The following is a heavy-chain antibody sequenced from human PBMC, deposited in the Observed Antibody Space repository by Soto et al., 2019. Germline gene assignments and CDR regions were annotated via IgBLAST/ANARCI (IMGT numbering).Heavy chain of an antibody. J-gene: IGHJ4*02. V-gene: IGHV4-34*01. D-gene: IGHD6-19*01. CDR2: INHSGST. Sequence: SETLSLTCAVYGGSFSGYYWSWIRQPPGKGLEWIGEINHSGSTNYNPSLKSRVTISVDTSKNQFSLKLSSVTAADTAVYYCAIIFHVRIAVAGTDFVYWGKGTLVTRLL. CDR3: AIIFHVRIAVAGTDFVY. CDR1: GGSFSGYY.